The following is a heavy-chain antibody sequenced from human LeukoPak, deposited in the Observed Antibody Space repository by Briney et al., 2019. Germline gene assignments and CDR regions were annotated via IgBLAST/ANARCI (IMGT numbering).Heavy chain of an antibody. Sequence: SETLSLTCTVSGGSISSYYWSWIRQPPGKGLEWIGYIYYSGSTNYNPALKSRVTISVDTSKNQFTLKLSSVTAADTAVYYCARGRYGWLPFDYWGQGTLVTLSS. J-gene: IGHJ4*02. CDR3: ARGRYGWLPFDY. D-gene: IGHD3-16*01. CDR1: GGSISSYY. V-gene: IGHV4-59*01. CDR2: IYYSGST.